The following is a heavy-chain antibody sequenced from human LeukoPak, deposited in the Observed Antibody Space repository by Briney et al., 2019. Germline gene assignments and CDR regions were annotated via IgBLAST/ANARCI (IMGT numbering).Heavy chain of an antibody. CDR1: GFTLSENN. CDR3: ARDRSGFYSIDQ. Sequence: HPGMSLRLSCAASGFTLSENNVHWVRQAPGKGLEWVALISNDGNSKDYADSVKGRFTLSGDNSKTTVYLQMNSLRAEDTAVYYCARDRSGFYSIDQWGQGTLVTVSP. V-gene: IGHV3-30-3*01. J-gene: IGHJ4*02. CDR2: ISNDGNSK. D-gene: IGHD3-22*01.